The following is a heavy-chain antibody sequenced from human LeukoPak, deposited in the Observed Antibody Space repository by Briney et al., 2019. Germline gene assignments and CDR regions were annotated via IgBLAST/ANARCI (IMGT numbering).Heavy chain of an antibody. Sequence: ASVKVSCKASGGTFSSYAISWVRQAPGQGLEWMGRIIPIPGIANYAQKFQGRVTITADKSTSTAYMELSSLRSEDTAVYYCARAYYDILTGYPDSPSYYFDYWGQGTLVTVSS. CDR2: IIPIPGIA. CDR3: ARAYYDILTGYPDSPSYYFDY. CDR1: GGTFSSYA. D-gene: IGHD3-9*01. J-gene: IGHJ4*02. V-gene: IGHV1-69*04.